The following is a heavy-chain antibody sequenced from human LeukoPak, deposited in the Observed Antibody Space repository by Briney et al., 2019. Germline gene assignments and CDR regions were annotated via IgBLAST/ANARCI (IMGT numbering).Heavy chain of an antibody. CDR1: GFTFSNYW. J-gene: IGHJ4*02. CDR2: INQDGSEE. D-gene: IGHD6-19*01. V-gene: IGHV3-7*05. CDR3: ARMAVAGRWDFDY. Sequence: PGGSLRLSCAASGFTFSNYWMSWVRQAPGKGLEWVANINQDGSEEYYVDSVKGRFTISRDNAKNSLYLQMNSLRAEDTAVYYCARMAVAGRWDFDYWGQGTLVTVSS.